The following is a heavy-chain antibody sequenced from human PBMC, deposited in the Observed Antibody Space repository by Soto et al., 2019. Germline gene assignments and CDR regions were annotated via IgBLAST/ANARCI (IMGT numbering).Heavy chain of an antibody. CDR2: IVVGSGNT. J-gene: IGHJ6*02. CDR1: GFTFTSSA. CDR3: AAEHTLMVYYYGMDV. Sequence: GASVKVSCKASGFTFTSSAVQWVRQARGQRLEWIGWIVVGSGNTNYAQKFQERVTITGDMSTSTAYMELSSLRSEDTAVYYCAAEHTLMVYYYGMDVWGQGTTVTVSS. D-gene: IGHD2-8*01. V-gene: IGHV1-58*01.